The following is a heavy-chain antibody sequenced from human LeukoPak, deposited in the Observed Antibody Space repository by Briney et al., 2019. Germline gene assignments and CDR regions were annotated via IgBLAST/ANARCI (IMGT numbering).Heavy chain of an antibody. CDR1: GFTFDSYS. J-gene: IGHJ4*02. D-gene: IGHD4-23*01. CDR3: ACDYGGNSGVDY. V-gene: IGHV3-33*08. CDR2: IWFDGSDK. Sequence: PGGSLRLSCAASGFTFDSYSMNWVRQAPGKGLEWVTFIWFDGSDKYYADSVKGRFTISRDNSKNTLYLQMNSLRAEDTAVYYCACDYGGNSGVDYWGQGTLVTVSS.